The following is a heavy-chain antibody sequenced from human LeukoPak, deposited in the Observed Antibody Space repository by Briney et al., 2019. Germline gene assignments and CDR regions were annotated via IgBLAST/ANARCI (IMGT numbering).Heavy chain of an antibody. Sequence: VASVKVSCKASGGTFSSYAISWVRQAPGQGLEWMGGIIPIFGTANYAQKFQGRVTITADESTSTAYMELSSLRSEDTAVYYCARGAASSGYYYYGMDVRGQGTTVTVSS. J-gene: IGHJ6*02. CDR1: GGTFSSYA. CDR2: IIPIFGTA. CDR3: ARGAASSGYYYYGMDV. D-gene: IGHD3-10*01. V-gene: IGHV1-69*13.